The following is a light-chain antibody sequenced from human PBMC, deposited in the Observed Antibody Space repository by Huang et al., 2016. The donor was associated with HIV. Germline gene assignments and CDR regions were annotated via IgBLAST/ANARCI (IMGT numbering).Light chain of an antibody. CDR2: GSS. V-gene: IGKV3D-15*01. CDR1: QFVSSN. Sequence: EVVLMQSPVTLSVSPGETATLSCRASQFVSSNIACYQQKPGQAPRLLMYGSSTRATDIPVRFSGSGSGTELTLTISNLQSEDFAVYYCQQYNSWPLTFGGGTKVEI. J-gene: IGKJ4*01. CDR3: QQYNSWPLT.